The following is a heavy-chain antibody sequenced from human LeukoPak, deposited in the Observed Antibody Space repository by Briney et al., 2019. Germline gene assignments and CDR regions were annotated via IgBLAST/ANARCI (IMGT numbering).Heavy chain of an antibody. CDR1: GGSISSGGYY. CDR2: IYYSGST. J-gene: IGHJ4*02. Sequence: SETLSLTCTVSGGSISSGGYYWSWIRQHPGKGLEWIGYIYYSGSTYYNPPLKSRVTISVDTSKNQFSLKLSSVTAADTAVYYCARVDSGVVPAAWWDYFDYWGQGTLVTVSS. D-gene: IGHD2-2*01. CDR3: ARVDSGVVPAAWWDYFDY. V-gene: IGHV4-31*03.